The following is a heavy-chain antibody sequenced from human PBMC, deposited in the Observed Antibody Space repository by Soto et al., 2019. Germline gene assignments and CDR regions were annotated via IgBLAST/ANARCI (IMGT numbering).Heavy chain of an antibody. D-gene: IGHD6-13*01. V-gene: IGHV3-21*01. Sequence: EVQLVESGGGLVKPGGSLRLSCAASGFTFSSYSMNWVRQAPGKGLEWVSSISSSSSYIYYADSVKGRFTISRDNAKNSLYLQMNSLRAEDTAVYYCARDWVAAAPFDYWGQGTLVTVSS. CDR2: ISSSSSYI. CDR3: ARDWVAAAPFDY. CDR1: GFTFSSYS. J-gene: IGHJ4*02.